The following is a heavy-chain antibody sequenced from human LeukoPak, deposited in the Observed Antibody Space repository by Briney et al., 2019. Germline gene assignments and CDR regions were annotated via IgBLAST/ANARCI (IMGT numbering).Heavy chain of an antibody. CDR3: ARDTKGY. CDR1: GFTFRNYE. J-gene: IGHJ4*02. V-gene: IGHV3-48*03. D-gene: IGHD2-2*01. CDR2: ITTTGDRV. Sequence: PGGSLRLSCEASGFTFRNYEMNWVRQAPGKGLEWISYITTTGDRVQYADSVKGRFTISRDNAKNSLYLEMNSLRAEDTGVYFCARDTKGYWGQGSLVVVSS.